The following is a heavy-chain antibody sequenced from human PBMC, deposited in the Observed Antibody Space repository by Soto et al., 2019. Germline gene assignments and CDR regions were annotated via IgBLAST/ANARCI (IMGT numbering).Heavy chain of an antibody. CDR3: ARGRYGDY. V-gene: IGHV1-18*03. CDR2: ISAHNDNT. D-gene: IGHD1-1*01. J-gene: IGHJ4*02. CDR1: GYTFTSYG. Sequence: QVHLVQSGAEVKKPGASVKVSCKCSGYTFTSYGNTWVRQAPGQGLEGMGWISAHNDNTDYAQKLQGRVTVTRDTSTSTAYMALRSLRSDDMAVYYCARGRYGDYWGQGALVSVSS.